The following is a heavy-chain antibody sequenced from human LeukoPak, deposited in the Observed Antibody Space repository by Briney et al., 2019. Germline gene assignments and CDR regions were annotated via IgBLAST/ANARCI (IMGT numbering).Heavy chain of an antibody. D-gene: IGHD3-10*01. J-gene: IGHJ6*02. V-gene: IGHV4-39*07. CDR1: GGSISSSSYY. CDR3: ARDRPYYYGSGRVCMDV. Sequence: PSETLSLTRTVSGGSISSSSYYWGWIRQPPGKGLEWIGSIYYSGSTYYNPSLKSRVTISVDTSKNQFSLKLSSVTAADTAVYYCARDRPYYYGSGRVCMDVWGQGTTVTVSS. CDR2: IYYSGST.